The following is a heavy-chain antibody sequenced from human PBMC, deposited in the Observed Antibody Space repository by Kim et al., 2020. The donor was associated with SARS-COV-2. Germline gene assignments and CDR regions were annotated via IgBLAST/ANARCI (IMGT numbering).Heavy chain of an antibody. CDR1: GFTFISYE. D-gene: IGHD4-17*01. V-gene: IGHV3-48*03. CDR2: ISSSGSTI. Sequence: GGSLRLSCAASGFTFISYEMNWVRQAPGKGLEWVSYISSSGSTIYYADSVKGRFTISRDNAKNSLYLQMNSLRAEDTAVYYCASHYGHVEMATLFDYWGQGTLVTVSS. CDR3: ASHYGHVEMATLFDY. J-gene: IGHJ4*02.